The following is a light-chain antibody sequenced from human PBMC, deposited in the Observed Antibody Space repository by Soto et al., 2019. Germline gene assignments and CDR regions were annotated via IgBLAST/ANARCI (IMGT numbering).Light chain of an antibody. Sequence: QSVLTQPPSASGTPGQRVTISCSGSSSNIGSNYVYWYQQLPGTAPKLLIYSNNQRPSGVPDRFSGSKSGTSASLAISGLRSEDEADYYCAAWDDSLSAVVFGGGTKSPS. CDR2: SNN. CDR3: AAWDDSLSAVV. J-gene: IGLJ2*01. V-gene: IGLV1-47*02. CDR1: SSNIGSNY.